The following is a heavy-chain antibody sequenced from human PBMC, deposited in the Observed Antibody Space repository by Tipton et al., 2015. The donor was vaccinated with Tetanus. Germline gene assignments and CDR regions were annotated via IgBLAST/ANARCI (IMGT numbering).Heavy chain of an antibody. D-gene: IGHD6-19*01. CDR2: IYYSGRT. J-gene: IGHJ4*02. Sequence: TLSLTCTVSGGSIRSSSYYWGWIRQPPGKGLEWIGSIYYSGRTYYTPSLKRRVTISEDTSKNQFSMKLSSVTAADTAVYYCARGTVRLAVAGRRVLYDYWGQGTLVTVSS. CDR1: GGSIRSSSYY. CDR3: ARGTVRLAVAGRRVLYDY. V-gene: IGHV4-39*01.